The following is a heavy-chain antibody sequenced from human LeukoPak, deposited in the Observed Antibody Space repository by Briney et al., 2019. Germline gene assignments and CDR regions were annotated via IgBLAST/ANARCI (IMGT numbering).Heavy chain of an antibody. CDR1: GGSISRHY. D-gene: IGHD3-22*01. V-gene: IGHV4-59*11. CDR2: IYNSGST. J-gene: IGHJ4*02. CDR3: ARADDSSGYAAVYFDY. Sequence: SETLSLACTVSGGSISRHYWSWIRLPAGKGREWIGYIYNSGSTDYHPSLRSRVTRSVDTSKNQFSLKLGAVTAADTAGYYCARADDSSGYAAVYFDYWGQGTLVTVSS.